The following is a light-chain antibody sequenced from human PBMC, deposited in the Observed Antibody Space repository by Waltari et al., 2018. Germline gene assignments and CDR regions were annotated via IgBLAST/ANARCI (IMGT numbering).Light chain of an antibody. J-gene: IGLJ7*01. CDR3: GTWDSSLSGAV. CDR2: EDS. CDR1: SSNLGNNY. V-gene: IGLV1-51*02. Sequence: QFVLTQPPSVSAAPGQRVTISCSGGSSNLGNNYVSWYRQFPGTAPKLLIYEDSERPSGIPGRFSGSKSGTSATLDITGLQAGDEADYYCGTWDSSLSGAVFGGGTHLTVL.